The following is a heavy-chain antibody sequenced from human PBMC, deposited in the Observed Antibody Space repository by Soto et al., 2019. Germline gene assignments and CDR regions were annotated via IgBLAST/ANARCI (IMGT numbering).Heavy chain of an antibody. Sequence: QVQLVESGGGVVQPGRSLRLSCAASGFTFSSYGMHWVRQAPGKGLEWVAVISYDGINKYYADSVKGRFTISRDNSKNTLYLQMNSLRAEDTAVYYCAKSVYNWTDGFFAYWGQGTLVTVSS. CDR1: GFTFSSYG. V-gene: IGHV3-30*18. CDR3: AKSVYNWTDGFFAY. J-gene: IGHJ4*02. CDR2: ISYDGINK. D-gene: IGHD1-1*01.